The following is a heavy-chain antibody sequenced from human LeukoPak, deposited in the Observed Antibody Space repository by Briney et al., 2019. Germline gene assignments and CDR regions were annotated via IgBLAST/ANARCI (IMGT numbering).Heavy chain of an antibody. CDR3: ARDAYNYDSSGAFDI. D-gene: IGHD3-22*01. Sequence: GGSLRLSCAASGLTFSSYAMSWVRQAPGKGLVWDSAISGSGGSTYYADSVKGRFTISRDNSKNTLYLQMNSLRAEDTAVYYCARDAYNYDSSGAFDIWGQGTMVTVSS. CDR1: GLTFSSYA. V-gene: IGHV3-23*01. CDR2: ISGSGGST. J-gene: IGHJ3*02.